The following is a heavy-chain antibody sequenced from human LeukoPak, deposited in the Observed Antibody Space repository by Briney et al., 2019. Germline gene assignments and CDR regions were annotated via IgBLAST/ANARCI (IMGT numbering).Heavy chain of an antibody. J-gene: IGHJ4*02. V-gene: IGHV1-46*01. CDR1: GYTFTSYY. D-gene: IGHD2-21*01. CDR2: INPSGGST. Sequence: ASVRVSCKASGYTFTSYYMHWVRQAPGQGLEWMGIINPSGGSTSYAQKFQGRVTMTRDTSTSTVYMELSSLRSEDTAVYYCARVSEIETYDYWGQGTLVTVSS. CDR3: ARVSEIETYDY.